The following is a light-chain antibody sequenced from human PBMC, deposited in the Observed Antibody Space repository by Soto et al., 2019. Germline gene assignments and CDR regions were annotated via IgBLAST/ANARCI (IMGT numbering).Light chain of an antibody. CDR1: SSDIGGYPY. Sequence: QPASVSGSPGQSITIFCSGTSSDIGGYPYVSWYQQHPDKPPKLVIFDVTKRPSGVSNRFSGSKSGNTAFLTISGLQAEDEADYYCSSHRSSNALGVFGTGTKLTVL. J-gene: IGLJ1*01. CDR3: SSHRSSNALGV. V-gene: IGLV2-14*03. CDR2: DVT.